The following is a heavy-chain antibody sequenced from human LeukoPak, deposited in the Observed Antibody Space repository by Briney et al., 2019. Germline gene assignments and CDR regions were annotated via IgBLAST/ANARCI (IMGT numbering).Heavy chain of an antibody. CDR2: IYYSGST. V-gene: IGHV4-61*01. J-gene: IGHJ6*02. CDR3: ARGSGSPPHYYGMDV. Sequence: PSETLSLTCSVSGGSVSSGRFYWTWIRQPPGKGLEWIGYIYYSGSTNYNPSLNSRVSISVDTSKDQFSLTMTSVTAADTAVYYCARGSGSPPHYYGMDVWGQGTTVTVSS. D-gene: IGHD3-10*01. CDR1: GGSVSSGRFY.